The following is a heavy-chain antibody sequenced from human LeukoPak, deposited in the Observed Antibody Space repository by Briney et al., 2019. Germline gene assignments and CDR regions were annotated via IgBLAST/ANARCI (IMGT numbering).Heavy chain of an antibody. D-gene: IGHD3-3*01. Sequence: GRSLRLSCAASGFTFSSYGMHWVRQAPGKGLEWVAVISYDGSNKYYADSVKGRFTISRDNSKNTLYLQMNSLRAEDTAVYYCAKDQYDFWSGYSGSYFDYWGQGTLVTVSS. V-gene: IGHV3-30*18. CDR2: ISYDGSNK. J-gene: IGHJ4*02. CDR3: AKDQYDFWSGYSGSYFDY. CDR1: GFTFSSYG.